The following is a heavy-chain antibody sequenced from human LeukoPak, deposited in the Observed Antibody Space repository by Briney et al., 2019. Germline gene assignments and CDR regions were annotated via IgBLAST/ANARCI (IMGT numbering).Heavy chain of an antibody. CDR3: AKGRFLEWLFDY. D-gene: IGHD3-3*01. Sequence: SETLSLTCAVSGGSISSGGYSWSWIRQPPGKGLEWIGYIYHSGSTYYNPSLKSRVTISVDTSKNQFSLKMSSVTAADTAVYYCAKGRFLEWLFDYWGRGTLVTVSS. CDR1: GGSISSGGYS. V-gene: IGHV4-30-2*03. J-gene: IGHJ4*02. CDR2: IYHSGST.